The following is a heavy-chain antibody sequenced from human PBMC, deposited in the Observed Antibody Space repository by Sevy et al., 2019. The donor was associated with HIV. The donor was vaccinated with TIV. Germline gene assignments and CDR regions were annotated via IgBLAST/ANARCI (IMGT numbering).Heavy chain of an antibody. CDR3: ARHCGGTRCSHAFDI. V-gene: IGHV4-34*01. CDR1: GGSFSGYY. D-gene: IGHD2-21*01. Sequence: SETLSLTCAVYGGSFSGYYWSWIRQPPGKGLEWIGEINHSGSTNYYPSLKSRVTISVDTSKNQFSLTLSSVTAADTAVYYCARHCGGTRCSHAFDIWGQGTMVTVSS. J-gene: IGHJ3*02. CDR2: INHSGST.